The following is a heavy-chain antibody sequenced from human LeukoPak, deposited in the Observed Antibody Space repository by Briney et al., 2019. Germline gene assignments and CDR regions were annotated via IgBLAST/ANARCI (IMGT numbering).Heavy chain of an antibody. V-gene: IGHV4-34*01. Sequence: PSQTLSPTCPLYGGSFSVYYSSWIRPPPGKVREWIGEIHHSGRPNYNPFLKTQVPIPVDTSQTQFSLKLSSVTPGNTPLNYCSRGRAGLGENFDPWGQGTLVTVSS. CDR1: GGSFSVYY. CDR2: IHHSGRP. CDR3: SRGRAGLGENFDP. J-gene: IGHJ5*02. D-gene: IGHD3-16*01.